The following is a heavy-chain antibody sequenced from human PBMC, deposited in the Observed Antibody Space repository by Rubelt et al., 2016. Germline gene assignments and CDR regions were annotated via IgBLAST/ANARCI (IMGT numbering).Heavy chain of an antibody. D-gene: IGHD1-26*01. CDR1: GYSIRSGYY. J-gene: IGHJ4*02. CDR2: ISSSSSYI. Sequence: VQLQESGPGLVKPSETLSLTCTVSGYSIRSGYYWGWIRQPPGKGLEWVSSISSSSSYIYYADSVKGRFTISRDNAKNSLYLQMNSLRAEDTAVYYCARDVGATTPFDYWGQGTLVTVSS. CDR3: ARDVGATTPFDY. V-gene: IGHV3-21*01.